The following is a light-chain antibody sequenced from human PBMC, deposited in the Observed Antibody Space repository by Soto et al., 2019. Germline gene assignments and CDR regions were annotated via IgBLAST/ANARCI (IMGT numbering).Light chain of an antibody. J-gene: IGKJ1*01. CDR1: QTISSW. CDR2: KAS. CDR3: QHYNSYSEA. V-gene: IGKV1-5*03. Sequence: DSPLTQSPSTLSGSVGDRVTITYRASQTISSWLAWYQQKPGKAPKLLIYKASTLKSGVPSRFSGSGSGTEFTLTISSLQPDDFATYYCQHYNSYSEAFGQGTKVDIK.